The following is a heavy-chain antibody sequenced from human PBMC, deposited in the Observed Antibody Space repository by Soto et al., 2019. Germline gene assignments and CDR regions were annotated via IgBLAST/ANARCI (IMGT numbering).Heavy chain of an antibody. CDR3: ACTRAVSATPWWLDR. CDR2: IYYSGYT. D-gene: IGHD2-15*01. V-gene: IGHV4-31*03. CDR1: GDSITSGSYY. J-gene: IGHJ5*02. Sequence: SETLSLTCSVTGDSITSGSYYWSWLRQHPGKGLEWIGYIYYSGYTYYNPSLKSRVSISLDTSKNQFSLTLTSVTVADTAMYYCACTRAVSATPWWLDRWGQGTLVTVSS.